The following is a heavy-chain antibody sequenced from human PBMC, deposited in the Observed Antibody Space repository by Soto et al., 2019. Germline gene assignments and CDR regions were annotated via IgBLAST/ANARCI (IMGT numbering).Heavy chain of an antibody. CDR2: IYWNHDE. Sequence: QITLEESGPPLVKPTQTLTLTCSFSGFSLGDFGEGVGWVRQPPGEALEWLALIYWNHDERYNPSLESRLTISKATSKNQLVLPITNMHPLDTATCNSAHERGSCGSRGPWGQATLVTVSS. V-gene: IGHV2-5*01. D-gene: IGHD2-21*01. CDR3: AHERGSCGSRGP. CDR1: GFSLGDFGEG. J-gene: IGHJ5*02.